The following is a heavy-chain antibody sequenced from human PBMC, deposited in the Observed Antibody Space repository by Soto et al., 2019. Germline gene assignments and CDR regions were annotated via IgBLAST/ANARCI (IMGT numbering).Heavy chain of an antibody. V-gene: IGHV3-7*05. Sequence: GGSLRLSCAASGLTFSSYWMSWVRQAQGKGLEWVANIKQDGSEKYYVDSVKGRFTISRDNAKNSLYLQMNSLRAEDTAVYYCARVAQLLRFLEWLFAPFDYWGQGTLVTVSS. CDR2: IKQDGSEK. J-gene: IGHJ4*02. CDR1: GLTFSSYW. CDR3: ARVAQLLRFLEWLFAPFDY. D-gene: IGHD3-3*01.